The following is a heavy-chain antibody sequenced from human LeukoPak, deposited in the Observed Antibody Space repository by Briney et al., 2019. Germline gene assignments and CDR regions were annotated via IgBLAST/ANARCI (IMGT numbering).Heavy chain of an antibody. Sequence: ASVRVSCTASGDTFTNYYIHWVRQAPGQGVEWMGITDPIGGSTNYAQKFQGRVTMTRDTSTSTVYMELSSLRSEDSAVYYCARWTTTYLDYWGQGTLVTVSS. CDR1: GDTFTNYY. D-gene: IGHD4-11*01. J-gene: IGHJ4*02. V-gene: IGHV1-46*01. CDR3: ARWTTTYLDY. CDR2: TDPIGGST.